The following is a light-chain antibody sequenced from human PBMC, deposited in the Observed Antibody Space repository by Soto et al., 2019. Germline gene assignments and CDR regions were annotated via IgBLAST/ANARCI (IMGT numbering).Light chain of an antibody. J-gene: IGKJ1*01. V-gene: IGKV2-28*01. CDR3: MQFLQTPLT. CDR2: LGS. Sequence: DIVMTQSPLSLPVTPGEPASISCRSSRSLLHSNGYNYLDWYLQKPGQSPQLLIYLGSNRASGVPDRFSGSGSGSDFTLKISRVESEDVGVYYCMQFLQTPLTFGQGTKVEI. CDR1: RSLLHSNGYNY.